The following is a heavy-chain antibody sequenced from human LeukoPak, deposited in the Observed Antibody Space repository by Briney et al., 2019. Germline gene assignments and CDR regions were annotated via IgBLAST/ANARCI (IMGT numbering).Heavy chain of an antibody. J-gene: IGHJ4*02. V-gene: IGHV4-59*11. Sequence: SETLSLTCTVSGGSISSHYWSWIRQPPGKGLEWIGYIYYSGSTNYNPSLKSRVTISVDTSKNQFSLKLSSVTAADTAVYYCVGGRYYGSGIGAGFDYWGQGTLVTVSS. CDR1: GGSISSHY. CDR3: VGGRYYGSGIGAGFDY. CDR2: IYYSGST. D-gene: IGHD3-10*01.